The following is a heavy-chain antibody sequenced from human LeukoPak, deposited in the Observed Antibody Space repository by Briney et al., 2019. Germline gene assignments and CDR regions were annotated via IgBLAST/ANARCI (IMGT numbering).Heavy chain of an antibody. Sequence: GGSLRLSCAASGFTLNNAWMNWVRQAPGKGLEWVGRIKSKTDGGTTDYAAPVKGRFTISRDDSKNTLYLQMNSLKTEDTAVYYCATPTTTSYAFGIWGQGTMVTVSS. CDR3: ATPTTTSYAFGI. D-gene: IGHD4-11*01. J-gene: IGHJ3*02. CDR2: IKSKTDGGTT. CDR1: GFTLNNAW. V-gene: IGHV3-15*01.